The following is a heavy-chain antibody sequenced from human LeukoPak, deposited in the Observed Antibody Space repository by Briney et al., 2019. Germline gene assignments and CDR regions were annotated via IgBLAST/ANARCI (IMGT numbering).Heavy chain of an antibody. CDR2: MNPNSGNT. D-gene: IGHD6-13*01. J-gene: IGHJ6*02. CDR3: ARGGSSSKPLVLYVRYYYYGMDV. V-gene: IGHV1-8*01. Sequence: GASVKVSCKASGYTFTSYDINWVRQATGQGLEWMGWMNPNSGNTGYAQKFQGRVTMTRNTSISTAYMELSSLRSEDTAVYYCARGGSSSKPLVLYVRYYYYGMDVWGQGTTVTVSS. CDR1: GYTFTSYD.